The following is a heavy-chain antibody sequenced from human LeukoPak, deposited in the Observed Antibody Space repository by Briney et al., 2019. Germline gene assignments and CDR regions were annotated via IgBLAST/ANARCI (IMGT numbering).Heavy chain of an antibody. V-gene: IGHV4-61*01. D-gene: IGHD2-2*01. CDR3: ARVVPAAIGGGYYGMDV. CDR1: GGSFNSSSYY. Sequence: SETLSLTCTVSGGSFNSSSYYWGRIRQPPGKGVEWIRYIYYSGSTNYNPSLKSRVTISVDTSKNQFSLKLGSVTAADTAVYYWARVVPAAIGGGYYGMDVWGQGTTVTVSS. J-gene: IGHJ6*02. CDR2: IYYSGST.